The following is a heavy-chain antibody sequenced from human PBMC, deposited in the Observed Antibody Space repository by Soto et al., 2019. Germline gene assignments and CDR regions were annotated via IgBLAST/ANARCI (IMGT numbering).Heavy chain of an antibody. CDR1: GGSISSYY. D-gene: IGHD6-13*01. J-gene: IGHJ5*02. CDR2: IYYSGST. Sequence: SETLSLTCTVSGGSISSYYWSWIRQPPGKGLEWIGYIYYSGSTNYNPSLKSRVTISVDTSKNQFSLKLSSVTAADTAVYYCARVFLAAADNNWFDPWGQGTLVTVSS. V-gene: IGHV4-59*01. CDR3: ARVFLAAADNNWFDP.